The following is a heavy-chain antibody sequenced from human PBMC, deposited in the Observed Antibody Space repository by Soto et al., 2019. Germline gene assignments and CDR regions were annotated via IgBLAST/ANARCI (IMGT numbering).Heavy chain of an antibody. V-gene: IGHV3-21*01. Sequence: EVQLVESGGGLVKPGGSLRLSCAASGFTFSSYSMNWVRQAPGKGLEWVSSISSSSSYIYYADSVKGRFTISRDNAKNSVYLKMNSVRAEDTAVYYCARGGGDLGELLIGGGNYYMDVWGKGTTVTVSS. J-gene: IGHJ6*03. CDR3: ARGGGDLGELLIGGGNYYMDV. CDR2: ISSSSSYI. D-gene: IGHD3-16*01. CDR1: GFTFSSYS.